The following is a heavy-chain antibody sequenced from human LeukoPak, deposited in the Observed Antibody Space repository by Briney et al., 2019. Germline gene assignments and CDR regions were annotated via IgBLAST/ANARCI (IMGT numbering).Heavy chain of an antibody. D-gene: IGHD3-3*01. Sequence: ASVKVSCKASGYTFTSYDINWVRQALGQGLEWMGWINPNSGGTNYAQKFQGRVTMTRDTSISTAYMELSRLRSDDTAVYYCARDYLRFLEWSSNWFDPWGQGTLVTVSS. V-gene: IGHV1-2*02. CDR2: INPNSGGT. CDR1: GYTFTSYD. J-gene: IGHJ5*02. CDR3: ARDYLRFLEWSSNWFDP.